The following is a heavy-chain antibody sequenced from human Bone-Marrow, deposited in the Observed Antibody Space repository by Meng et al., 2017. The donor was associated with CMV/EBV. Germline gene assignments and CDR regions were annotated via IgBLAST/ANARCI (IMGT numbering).Heavy chain of an antibody. V-gene: IGHV1-69*06. D-gene: IGHD4-11*01. Sequence: SVKVSCKASGGTFSSYAISWVRQAPGQGLEWMGGIIPIFGTANYAQKFQGRVTITADKSTSTAYMELSSLRSEDTAVYYCARDSCWTTVTTYQGYGMDVWGQGTTVTVSS. CDR1: GGTFSSYA. J-gene: IGHJ6*02. CDR3: ARDSCWTTVTTYQGYGMDV. CDR2: IIPIFGTA.